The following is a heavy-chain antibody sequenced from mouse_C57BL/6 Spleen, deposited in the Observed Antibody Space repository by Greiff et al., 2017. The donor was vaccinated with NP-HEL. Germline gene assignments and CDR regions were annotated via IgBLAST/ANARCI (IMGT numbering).Heavy chain of an antibody. CDR3: ARGGYYYGSSLWYFDY. V-gene: IGHV5-4*03. CDR1: GFTFSSYA. D-gene: IGHD1-1*01. J-gene: IGHJ2*01. Sequence: EVRLVESGGGLVKPGGSLKLSCAASGFTFSSYAMSWVRQTPEKRLEWVATISDGGSYIYSTDNVKGRLPIFRDNAKNNLYLQMSHLKSEDTAMYYCARGGYYYGSSLWYFDYWGQGTTLTVSS. CDR2: ISDGGSYI.